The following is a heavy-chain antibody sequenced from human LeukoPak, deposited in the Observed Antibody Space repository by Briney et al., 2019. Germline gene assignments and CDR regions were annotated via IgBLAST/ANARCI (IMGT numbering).Heavy chain of an antibody. J-gene: IGHJ4*02. CDR3: AREDSIAARYYFDY. Sequence: GASVKVSCKASGGTFSSYAISWVRQAPGQGLEWMGRIIPILGIANYAQKFQGRVTITADKSTSTAYMELSSLRSEDTAVYYCAREDSIAARYYFDYWGQGTLVTVSS. CDR2: IIPILGIA. V-gene: IGHV1-69*04. D-gene: IGHD6-6*01. CDR1: GGTFSSYA.